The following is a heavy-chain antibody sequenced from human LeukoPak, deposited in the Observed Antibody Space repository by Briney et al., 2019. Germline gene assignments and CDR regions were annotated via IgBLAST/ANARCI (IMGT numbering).Heavy chain of an antibody. Sequence: SETLSLTCGVSGGSVINTNWWTWVRQPPGKGLEWIGEVHLDGRTNYNPSLESRLTMSVDVSENQVSLKLTSVTAADTAVYYCAREGGFYRPLDYSGQGTLVTVST. J-gene: IGHJ4*02. D-gene: IGHD3-3*01. V-gene: IGHV4-4*02. CDR3: AREGGFYRPLDY. CDR1: GGSVINTNW. CDR2: VHLDGRT.